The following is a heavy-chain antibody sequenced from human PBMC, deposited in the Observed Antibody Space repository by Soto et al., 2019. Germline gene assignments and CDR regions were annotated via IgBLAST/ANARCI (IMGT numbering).Heavy chain of an antibody. J-gene: IGHJ5*02. Sequence: ASVKVSCEASGDTFTSYAMHWVRQAPGQRLEWMGWINAGNGNTKYSQKFQGRVTITRDTSASTAYMELSSLRSEDTAVYYCARSPVLLGLDPWGQGTLVTVSS. CDR2: INAGNGNT. CDR3: ARSPVLLGLDP. CDR1: GDTFTSYA. V-gene: IGHV1-3*01. D-gene: IGHD2-15*01.